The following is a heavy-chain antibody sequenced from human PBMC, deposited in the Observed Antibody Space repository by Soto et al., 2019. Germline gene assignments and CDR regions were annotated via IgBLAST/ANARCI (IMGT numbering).Heavy chain of an antibody. CDR3: ASAVDSSSWYGNYGMDV. CDR1: GYSFTSYW. V-gene: IGHV5-51*01. D-gene: IGHD6-13*01. CDR2: IYPGDSDT. Sequence: ESLKISCKGSGYSFTSYWIGWVRQMPGKGLEWMGIIYPGDSDTRYSPSFQGQVTISADKSISTAYLQWSSLKASDTAMYYCASAVDSSSWYGNYGMDVWGQGTTVTVSS. J-gene: IGHJ6*02.